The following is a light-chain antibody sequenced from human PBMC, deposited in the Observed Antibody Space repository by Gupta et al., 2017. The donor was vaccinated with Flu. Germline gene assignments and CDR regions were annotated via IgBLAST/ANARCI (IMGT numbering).Light chain of an antibody. J-gene: IGKJ1*01. CDR2: GAS. Sequence: IVMTQSPATLSVSPGDRASLSCRASQSVNSNLAWYQQKPGQAPRLLIYGASTRATGLPARFSGSGSGTEFTLTISSLQSEDFAVYYCQQYNDWPPWTFGQGTKVEIK. CDR3: QQYNDWPPWT. V-gene: IGKV3-15*01. CDR1: QSVNSN.